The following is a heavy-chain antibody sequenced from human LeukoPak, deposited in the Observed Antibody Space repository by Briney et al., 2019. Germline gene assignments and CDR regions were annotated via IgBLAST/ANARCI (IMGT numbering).Heavy chain of an antibody. CDR2: ISGSGGST. J-gene: IGHJ4*02. Sequence: PGGSLRLSCAASGFTFSSYGMSWVRQAPGKGLEWVSAISGSGGSTYYADSVKGRFTISRDNSKNTLYLQMNSLRAEDTAVYYCAKDSGITMIVVVISRSFDYWGQGTLVTVSS. V-gene: IGHV3-23*01. D-gene: IGHD3-22*01. CDR1: GFTFSSYG. CDR3: AKDSGITMIVVVISRSFDY.